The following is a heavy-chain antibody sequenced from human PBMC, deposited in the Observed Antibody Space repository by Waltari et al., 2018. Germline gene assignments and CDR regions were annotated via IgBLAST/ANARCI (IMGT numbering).Heavy chain of an antibody. Sequence: VQLVQSGPEVKKPGASVKVSCTASGSTLTRYSINWVRQAPGEGLEWMGWISGYNDDTNYAQKFQGRVTMTTDTSTSTVYMELRSLRSDDTAVYYCARGLRFYDYIWGSYRYGWFDPWGQGTLVTVSS. CDR2: ISGYNDDT. V-gene: IGHV1-18*01. J-gene: IGHJ5*02. D-gene: IGHD3-16*02. CDR1: GSTLTRYS. CDR3: ARGLRFYDYIWGSYRYGWFDP.